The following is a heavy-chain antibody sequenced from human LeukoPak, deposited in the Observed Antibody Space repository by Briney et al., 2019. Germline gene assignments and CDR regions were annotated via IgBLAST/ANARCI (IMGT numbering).Heavy chain of an antibody. Sequence: GGSLRLSCVASEITFNTYAMSWVRQMPGKGLEWMGIIYPGDSDTRYSPSFQGQVTISADKSISTAYLQWSSLKASDTAMYYCARRMYYYDSSGSNWFDPWGQGTLVTVSS. J-gene: IGHJ5*02. D-gene: IGHD3-22*01. CDR1: EITFNTYA. CDR3: ARRMYYYDSSGSNWFDP. CDR2: IYPGDSDT. V-gene: IGHV5-51*01.